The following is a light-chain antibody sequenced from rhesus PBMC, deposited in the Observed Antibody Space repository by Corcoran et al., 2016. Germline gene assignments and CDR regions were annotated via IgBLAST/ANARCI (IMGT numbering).Light chain of an antibody. CDR1: QSISSW. V-gene: IGKV1-22*01. CDR3: LQYSSSPLT. J-gene: IGKJ4*01. Sequence: DIQMTQSPSSLSASVGDTVTITCRASQSISSWLDWYQQKPGKAPKLLIYKASSLQSGVPSGFNGSGSGTDFTLTISSLQPEDFATYYCLQYSSSPLTFGGGTKVEIK. CDR2: KAS.